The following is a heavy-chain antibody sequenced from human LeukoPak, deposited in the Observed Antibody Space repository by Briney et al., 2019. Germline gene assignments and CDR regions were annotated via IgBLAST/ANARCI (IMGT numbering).Heavy chain of an antibody. V-gene: IGHV3-7*03. D-gene: IGHD3-9*01. CDR3: ARDCGILTLDAFDI. CDR2: IKQDGSEK. Sequence: GGSLRLSCATSGFTFSSYWMAWVRQAPGKGLEWVANIKQDGSEKYYVDSVKGRFTISRDNAKNSLYLQMNSLRAEDTAVYYCARDCGILTLDAFDIWGQGTMVTVSS. J-gene: IGHJ3*02. CDR1: GFTFSSYW.